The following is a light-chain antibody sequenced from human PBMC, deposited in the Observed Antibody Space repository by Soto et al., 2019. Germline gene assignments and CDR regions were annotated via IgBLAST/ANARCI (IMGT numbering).Light chain of an antibody. V-gene: IGLV2-14*03. CDR3: SSWTTSTTMI. CDR2: DVN. Sequence: QSALTQPASVSGSPGQSITISCTGTSSDIGAYNFVSWYQQHPGKAPKLMLYDVNIRPSGVSNRFSGSKSGNTASLTISGIQAEDEADYYCSSWTTSTTMIFGGWTKLTVL. CDR1: SSDIGAYNF. J-gene: IGLJ2*01.